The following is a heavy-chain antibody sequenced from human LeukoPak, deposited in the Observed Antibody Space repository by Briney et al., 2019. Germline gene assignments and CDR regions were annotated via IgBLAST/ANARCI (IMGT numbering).Heavy chain of an antibody. D-gene: IGHD3-16*01. Sequence: PSQTLSLTCTVSGGSLSSGTYYWSWIRQPPGKGLEWIGYIYHSGSTYYNPSLKSRVTISVDRSKNQFSLKLSSVTAADTAVYYCAREADGGALRYFDYWGQGTLVTVSS. CDR1: GGSLSSGTYY. CDR2: IYHSGST. CDR3: AREADGGALRYFDY. J-gene: IGHJ4*02. V-gene: IGHV4-30-2*01.